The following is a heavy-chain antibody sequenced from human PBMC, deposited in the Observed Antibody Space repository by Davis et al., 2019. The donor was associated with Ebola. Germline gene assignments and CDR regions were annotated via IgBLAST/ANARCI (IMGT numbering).Heavy chain of an antibody. CDR2: INHSGST. CDR1: GGSFSGYY. Sequence: SETLSLTCAVYGGSFSGYYWSWIRQPPGKGLEWIGEINHSGSTNYNPSLKSRVTMSVDTSKNQFSLKLSSVTAADTAVYYCARTTRGSGWFLDYWGQGTLVTVSS. D-gene: IGHD6-19*01. V-gene: IGHV4-34*01. CDR3: ARTTRGSGWFLDY. J-gene: IGHJ4*02.